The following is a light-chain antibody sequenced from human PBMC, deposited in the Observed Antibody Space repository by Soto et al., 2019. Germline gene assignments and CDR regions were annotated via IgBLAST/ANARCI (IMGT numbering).Light chain of an antibody. Sequence: QLVLTQSPSASASLGASVKLTCTLSSGHSSYAIAWHQQQPEKGPRYLMKLNSDGSHSKGDGIPDRFSGSSSGAERYLTISSLQSEDEADYCCQTWGTGIQVFGGGTKPTVL. CDR2: LNSDGSH. CDR3: QTWGTGIQV. V-gene: IGLV4-69*01. CDR1: SGHSSYA. J-gene: IGLJ2*01.